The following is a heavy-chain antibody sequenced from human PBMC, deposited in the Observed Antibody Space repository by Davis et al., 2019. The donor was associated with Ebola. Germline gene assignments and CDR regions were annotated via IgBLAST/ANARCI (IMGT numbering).Heavy chain of an antibody. D-gene: IGHD3-22*01. Sequence: PGGSLRLSCAASGFTFSNHGMHWVRLTPGKGLDWVAVISLDGSNKYYADSVRGRFTISRDNSKSTLYLQMNSPRLDDTAVYYCARDREDYDDSTGYYSLDYWGQGILVTVSS. CDR3: ARDREDYDDSTGYYSLDY. V-gene: IGHV3-30*03. CDR1: GFTFSNHG. CDR2: ISLDGSNK. J-gene: IGHJ4*02.